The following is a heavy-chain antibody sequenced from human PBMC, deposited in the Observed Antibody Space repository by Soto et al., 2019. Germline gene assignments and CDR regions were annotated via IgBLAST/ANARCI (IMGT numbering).Heavy chain of an antibody. V-gene: IGHV3-30*18. Sequence: GGSLRLSCAASGFTFSSYGMHWVRQAPGKGLEWVAVISYDGSNKYYADSVKGRFTISRDNSKNTLYLQMNSLRAEDTAVYYCAKDGQYYGSGSYYNVGESYYYYYMDVWGKGTTVTVSS. D-gene: IGHD3-10*01. CDR2: ISYDGSNK. CDR3: AKDGQYYGSGSYYNVGESYYYYYMDV. J-gene: IGHJ6*03. CDR1: GFTFSSYG.